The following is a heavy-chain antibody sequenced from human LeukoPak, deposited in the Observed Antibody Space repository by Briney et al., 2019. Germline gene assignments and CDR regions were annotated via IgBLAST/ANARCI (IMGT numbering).Heavy chain of an antibody. CDR2: IYYSGST. V-gene: IGHV4-59*01. CDR1: GGSISSYY. Sequence: SETLSLTCTVSGGSISSYYWSWIRQPPGKGLEWIGYIYYSGSTNYNPSLKSRVTISVDTSKNQFSLKLSSVTAADTAVYYCARDRYSSGWYYFDYWGQGTLVTVSS. J-gene: IGHJ4*02. D-gene: IGHD6-19*01. CDR3: ARDRYSSGWYYFDY.